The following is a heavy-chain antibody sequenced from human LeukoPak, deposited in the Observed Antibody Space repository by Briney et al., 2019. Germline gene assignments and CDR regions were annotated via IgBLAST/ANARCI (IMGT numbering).Heavy chain of an antibody. D-gene: IGHD3-10*01. J-gene: IGHJ4*02. CDR3: ARDRGEWSYSHDY. Sequence: SETLSLTCAVYGGSFSGYYWSWIRQPPGKGLEWIGEINHSGSTNYNPSLKSRVTMSVDTSKNQFSLKVNSMTAADTAVYYCARDRGEWSYSHDYWGQGTLVTVSS. V-gene: IGHV4-34*01. CDR1: GGSFSGYY. CDR2: INHSGST.